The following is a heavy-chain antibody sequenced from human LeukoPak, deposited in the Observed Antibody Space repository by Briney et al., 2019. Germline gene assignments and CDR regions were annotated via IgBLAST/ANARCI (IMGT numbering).Heavy chain of an antibody. CDR3: ARHTAYYDFWSGYYPPYYYGMDV. D-gene: IGHD3-3*01. Sequence: PSETLSLTCTVSVGSISSGRYYWGWIRQPPGKGLEWIGSIYYSGSTYYNPSLKSRVTISVDTSKNQFSLKLSSVTAADTAVYYCARHTAYYDFWSGYYPPYYYGMDVWGQGTTVTVSS. CDR2: IYYSGST. J-gene: IGHJ6*02. V-gene: IGHV4-39*01. CDR1: VGSISSGRYY.